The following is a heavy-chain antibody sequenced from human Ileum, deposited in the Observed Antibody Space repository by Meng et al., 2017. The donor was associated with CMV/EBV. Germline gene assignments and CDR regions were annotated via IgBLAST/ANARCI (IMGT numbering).Heavy chain of an antibody. J-gene: IGHJ4*02. CDR2: IYTSGST. V-gene: IGHV4-61*02. D-gene: IGHD6-19*01. Sequence: QVQLQESGPGLVKPSQTRSLACTVSGASLDGGYYWIWIRQPAGKGLEWIGRIYTSGSTNYNASLKSRFTISVDTSKNQFSLNQTSVTAADTAVYYCARDSAWLIDQWGQGTLVTVSS. CDR1: GASLDGGYY. CDR3: ARDSAWLIDQ.